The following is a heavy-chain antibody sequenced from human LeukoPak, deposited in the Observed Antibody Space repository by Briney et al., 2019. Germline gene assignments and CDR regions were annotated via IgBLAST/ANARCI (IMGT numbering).Heavy chain of an antibody. Sequence: PSETLSLTCAVYGGSFSGYYWSWIRQPPGKGLEWIGEINHSGSTNYNPSLKSRVTISVDTSKNQFSLKLSSVTAADTAVYYCARAYYYYMDVWAKGTTVTVSS. J-gene: IGHJ6*03. CDR3: ARAYYYYMDV. CDR2: INHSGST. CDR1: GGSFSGYY. V-gene: IGHV4-34*01.